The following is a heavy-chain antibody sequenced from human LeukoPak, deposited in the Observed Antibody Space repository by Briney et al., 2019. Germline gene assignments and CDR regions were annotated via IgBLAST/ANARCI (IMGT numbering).Heavy chain of an antibody. V-gene: IGHV1-69*13. J-gene: IGHJ4*02. Sequence: ASVKVSCKASGGTFSRYAISWVRQAPGQGLEWMGGIIPVFGTANYAQKFQGRVTITADESTSTAYMELSSLRSEDTAVYYCARATYCSSTSCYKDYWGQGTLVTVSS. D-gene: IGHD2-2*02. CDR2: IIPVFGTA. CDR3: ARATYCSSTSCYKDY. CDR1: GGTFSRYA.